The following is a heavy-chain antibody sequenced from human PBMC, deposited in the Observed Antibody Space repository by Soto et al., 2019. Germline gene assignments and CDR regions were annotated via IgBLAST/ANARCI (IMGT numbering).Heavy chain of an antibody. D-gene: IGHD4-17*01. CDR2: IIPILGST. Sequence: SVKVSCKASGGTFSSYTISRARQAPGQGLEWMGRIIPILGSTNYALKFQGRVTLTRDTSASTVLMELSSLRSEDTAIYYCTRINTLTNVFDLWGQGTMVTVS. CDR3: TRINTLTNVFDL. J-gene: IGHJ3*01. V-gene: IGHV1-69*02. CDR1: GGTFSSYT.